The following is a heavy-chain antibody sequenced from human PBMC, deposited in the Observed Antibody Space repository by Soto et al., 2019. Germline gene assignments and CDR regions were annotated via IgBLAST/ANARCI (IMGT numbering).Heavy chain of an antibody. CDR2: IIPIFGTA. J-gene: IGHJ4*02. CDR3: ARDSNYYYGSGSYYDFDY. V-gene: IGHV1-69*01. D-gene: IGHD3-10*01. Sequence: QVQLVQSGAEVKKPGSSVKVSCKASGGTFSSYAISWVRQAPGQGLEWMGGIIPIFGTANYAQKFQGRVTITADESTSTAYMELSSLRSEDTAVYYCARDSNYYYGSGSYYDFDYWGQGTLVTVSS. CDR1: GGTFSSYA.